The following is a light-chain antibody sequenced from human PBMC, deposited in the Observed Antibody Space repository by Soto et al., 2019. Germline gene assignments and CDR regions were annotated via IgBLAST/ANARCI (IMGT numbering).Light chain of an antibody. Sequence: EIVLTQSPATLSLSPGERATLSCSASQSVSSYLAWYQQKPGQAPRLLIYDASNRATGIPARFSGSGSGTDFTLTISSLEPEDFGVYYCQQRSNWPPTFGGGTRVEIK. CDR1: QSVSSY. J-gene: IGKJ4*01. CDR2: DAS. V-gene: IGKV3-11*01. CDR3: QQRSNWPPT.